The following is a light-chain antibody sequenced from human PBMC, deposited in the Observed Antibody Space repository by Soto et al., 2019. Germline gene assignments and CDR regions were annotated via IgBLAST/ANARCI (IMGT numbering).Light chain of an antibody. CDR2: DAS. V-gene: IGKV1-33*01. CDR1: QDISNY. Sequence: DIQMTQSASSLSASVGDRVTITCQASQDISNYLNWYQQKPGKAPKLLIYDASNLETGVPSRFXXXXXGXXXXXXXXXXXPXDIATYYCXQYDNLPLTFGGGTKVEIK. CDR3: XQYDNLPLT. J-gene: IGKJ4*01.